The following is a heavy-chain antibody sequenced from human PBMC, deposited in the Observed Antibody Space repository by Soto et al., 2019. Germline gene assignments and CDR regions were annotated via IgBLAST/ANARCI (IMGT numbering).Heavy chain of an antibody. D-gene: IGHD6-13*01. CDR2: IIPIFGTA. J-gene: IGHJ4*02. Sequence: SVKVSCKASGGTFSSYAISWVRQAPGQGLEWMGGIIPIFGTANYAQKFQGRVTITADKSTSTAYMELSSLRSEDTAVYYCASTAAVKAAGPFDYWGQGTLVTGSS. CDR3: ASTAAVKAAGPFDY. V-gene: IGHV1-69*06. CDR1: GGTFSSYA.